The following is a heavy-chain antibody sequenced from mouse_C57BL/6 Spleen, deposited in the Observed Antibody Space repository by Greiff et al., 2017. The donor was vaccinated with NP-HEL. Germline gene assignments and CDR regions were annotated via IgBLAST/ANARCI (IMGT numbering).Heavy chain of an antibody. Sequence: EVMLVESGGGLVKPGGSLKLSCAAPGFTFSDYGMHWVRQAPEKGLEWVAYISSGSSTIYYADTVKGRFTISRDNAKNTLFLQMTSLRSEDTAMYYCARGGGNYVGFAYWGQGTLVTVSA. CDR1: GFTFSDYG. CDR2: ISSGSSTI. CDR3: ARGGGNYVGFAY. V-gene: IGHV5-17*01. J-gene: IGHJ3*01. D-gene: IGHD2-1*01.